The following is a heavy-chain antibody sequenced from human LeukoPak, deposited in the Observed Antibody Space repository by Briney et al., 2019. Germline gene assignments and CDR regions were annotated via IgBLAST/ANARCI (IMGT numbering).Heavy chain of an antibody. D-gene: IGHD3-10*01. V-gene: IGHV1-8*01. CDR1: GDTFTNYD. CDR2: MNPNSGNT. Sequence: ASVKVSCKASGDTFTNYDINWVRQATGQGLEWMGWMNPNSGNTGYAQKFQGRVTMTRNTSISTAYMELSSLRSEDTAVYYCARVITGWFGDLSHFDYWGQGTLVTVSS. CDR3: ARVITGWFGDLSHFDY. J-gene: IGHJ4*02.